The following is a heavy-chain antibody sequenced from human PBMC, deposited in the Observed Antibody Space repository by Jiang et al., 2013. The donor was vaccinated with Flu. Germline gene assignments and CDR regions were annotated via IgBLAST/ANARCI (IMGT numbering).Heavy chain of an antibody. CDR1: GDSIKTISYY. D-gene: IGHD3-16*01. CDR3: ARSMMIIFEGDSLGDAFDI. J-gene: IGHJ3*02. V-gene: IGHV4-39*01. Sequence: GSGLVKPSETLSLTCTVSGDSIKTISYYWGWVRRPPGKRLEWIGSMFYSGNTYYSPSLKDRVSISVDTSKNQFSLRLSSVTAADTAVYYCARSMMIIFEGDSLGDAFDIWGQGTMVTVSS. CDR2: MFYSGNT.